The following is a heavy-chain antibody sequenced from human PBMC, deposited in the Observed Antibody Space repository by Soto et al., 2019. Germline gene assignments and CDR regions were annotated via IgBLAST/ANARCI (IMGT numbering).Heavy chain of an antibody. CDR3: ARVSIEGVITAYYFDS. Sequence: GXSLRLPCAASGFTLSSYALHWFRQAPGQGLEWVAVISFDGSNKYYADSVKGRFTISRDNSKNRLHVQMNSLRAEDTALYYCARVSIEGVITAYYFDSWGQGTLVTVSS. CDR2: ISFDGSNK. D-gene: IGHD3-22*01. CDR1: GFTLSSYA. J-gene: IGHJ4*02. V-gene: IGHV3-30-3*01.